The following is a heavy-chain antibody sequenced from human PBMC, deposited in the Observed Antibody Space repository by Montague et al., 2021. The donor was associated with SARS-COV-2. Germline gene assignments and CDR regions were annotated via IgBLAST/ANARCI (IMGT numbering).Heavy chain of an antibody. Sequence: SETLSLTCTVSGGSISIYYWSWIRQPPGKGLEWIGYIYYSGSTNYNPSLKTRVTISVDTSRNQFSLKPSSVTAADTAVYYCASQVPDFWSGIDYWGQGTLVTVSS. J-gene: IGHJ4*02. CDR3: ASQVPDFWSGIDY. CDR2: IYYSGST. D-gene: IGHD3-3*01. V-gene: IGHV4-59*01. CDR1: GGSISIYY.